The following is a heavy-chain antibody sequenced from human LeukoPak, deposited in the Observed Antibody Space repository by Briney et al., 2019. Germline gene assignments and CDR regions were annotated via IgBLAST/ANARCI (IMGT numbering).Heavy chain of an antibody. J-gene: IGHJ4*02. Sequence: GGSLRLSCAASGFTFDDYAMHWVRQAPGKGLEWVSGISWNSGSIGYADSVKGRFTISRDNAKNSLYLQMSSLRAEDTALYYCAKAPLRAYGDPDYFDYWGQGTLVTVSS. CDR2: ISWNSGSI. V-gene: IGHV3-9*01. CDR1: GFTFDDYA. D-gene: IGHD4-17*01. CDR3: AKAPLRAYGDPDYFDY.